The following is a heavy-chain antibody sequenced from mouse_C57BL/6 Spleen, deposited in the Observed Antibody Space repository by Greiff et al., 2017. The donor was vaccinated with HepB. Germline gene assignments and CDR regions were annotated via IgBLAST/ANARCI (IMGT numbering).Heavy chain of an antibody. Sequence: QVQLKQPGAELVRPGTSVKLSCKASGYTFTSYWMHWVKQRPGQGLEWIGVIDPSDSYTNYNQKFKGKATLTVDTSSSTAYMQLSSLTSEDSAVYYCASYYYGLYYAMDYWGQGTSVTVSS. CDR1: GYTFTSYW. J-gene: IGHJ4*01. D-gene: IGHD1-1*01. V-gene: IGHV1-59*01. CDR3: ASYYYGLYYAMDY. CDR2: IDPSDSYT.